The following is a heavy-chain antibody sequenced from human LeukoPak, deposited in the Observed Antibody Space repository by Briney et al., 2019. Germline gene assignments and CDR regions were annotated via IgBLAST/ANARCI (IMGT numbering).Heavy chain of an antibody. Sequence: GGSLRLSCAASGFTFSRYWMSWVRQAPGKGLEWVANIKQDGSEKYYVDSVKGRFTISRDNAKNSLYLQMNSLRAEDTAVYYCAREAGTAMVKGTCYFDYWGQGTLVTVSS. D-gene: IGHD5-18*01. CDR1: GFTFSRYW. V-gene: IGHV3-7*03. J-gene: IGHJ4*02. CDR2: IKQDGSEK. CDR3: AREAGTAMVKGTCYFDY.